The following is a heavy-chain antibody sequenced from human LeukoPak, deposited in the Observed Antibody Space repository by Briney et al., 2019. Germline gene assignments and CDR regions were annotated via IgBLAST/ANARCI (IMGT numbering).Heavy chain of an antibody. J-gene: IGHJ6*02. CDR1: GYTFTSYA. Sequence: ASVKVSFKASGYTFTSYAMHWVRQAPGQRLEWMGWINAGNGNTKYSQKFQGRVTITRDTSASTAYMELSSLRSEDTAVYYCARGITMIVVVIRPFYGMDVWGQGTTVTVSS. V-gene: IGHV1-3*01. D-gene: IGHD3-22*01. CDR3: ARGITMIVVVIRPFYGMDV. CDR2: INAGNGNT.